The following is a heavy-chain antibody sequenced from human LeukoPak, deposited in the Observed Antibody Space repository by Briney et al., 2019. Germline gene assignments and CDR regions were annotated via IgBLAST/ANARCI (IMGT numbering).Heavy chain of an antibody. CDR2: MSPKSGNT. CDR1: GYTFTSYD. V-gene: IGHV1-8*01. CDR3: VGGAPNWGFDY. Sequence: ASVKVSCKASGYTFTSYDINWVRQATGHGFEWMGWMSPKSGNTGYAQNFQGRVTMTRDTSISTAYMELSSLGSEDTAVYYCVGGAPNWGFDYWGQGTLVTVSS. J-gene: IGHJ4*02. D-gene: IGHD7-27*01.